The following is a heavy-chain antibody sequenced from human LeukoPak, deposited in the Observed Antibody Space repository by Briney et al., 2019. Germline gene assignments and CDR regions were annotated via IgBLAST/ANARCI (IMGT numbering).Heavy chain of an antibody. V-gene: IGHV4/OR15-8*02. J-gene: IGHJ4*02. D-gene: IGHD1-26*01. CDR1: GGSISGTNW. Sequence: SETLSLTCGVSGGSISGTNWWSWVRQPPGQGLEWIGEISLSGQTNYNPSLNGRVTMSLDKSSNQLSLHLTSVTAADTATYYCSRESGPFCPFGYWGQGTLVIVSS. CDR2: ISLSGQT. CDR3: SRESGPFCPFGY.